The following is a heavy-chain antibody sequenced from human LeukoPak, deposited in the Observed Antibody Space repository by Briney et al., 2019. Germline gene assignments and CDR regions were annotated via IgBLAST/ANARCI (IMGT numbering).Heavy chain of an antibody. V-gene: IGHV3-30*02. CDR1: GFTFSSYG. Sequence: GGSLRLSFAASGFTFSSYGMHWVRQAPGKGLEWVAFIRYDGSNKYYADSVKGRFTISRDNSRNTLYLQMNSLRAEDTAVYYCAKAKARYNYNDGGAFDIWGQGTMVTVSS. CDR2: IRYDGSNK. CDR3: AKAKARYNYNDGGAFDI. J-gene: IGHJ3*02. D-gene: IGHD1-1*01.